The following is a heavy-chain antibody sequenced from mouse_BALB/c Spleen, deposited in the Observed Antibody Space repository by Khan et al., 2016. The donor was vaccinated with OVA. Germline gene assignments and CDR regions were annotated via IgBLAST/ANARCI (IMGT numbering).Heavy chain of an antibody. CDR3: ARLEDI. J-gene: IGHJ2*01. D-gene: IGHD1-3*01. Sequence: VELVESGPGLVALSQSLSITCTASGFSLTSYGVHWVRQPPGKGLEWLGVIWAGGSTNYNSALMSRLSISKDNSKSQVFLKMNSLQTDDTAMYYCARLEDIWGQGTTLTVSS. CDR1: GFSLTSYG. CDR2: IWAGGST. V-gene: IGHV2-9*02.